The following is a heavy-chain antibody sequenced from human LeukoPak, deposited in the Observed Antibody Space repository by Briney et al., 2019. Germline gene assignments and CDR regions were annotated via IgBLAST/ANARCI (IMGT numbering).Heavy chain of an antibody. Sequence: SETLSLTCAVYGGSFSGYYWSWIRQPPGKGLEWIGEINHSGSTNYNPSLKSRVTISVDTSKNQFSLKLSSVTAADTAVYYCARRTTVTTHDYWGQGTLVTVSS. CDR1: GGSFSGYY. V-gene: IGHV4-34*01. J-gene: IGHJ4*02. CDR2: INHSGST. CDR3: ARRTTVTTHDY. D-gene: IGHD4-17*01.